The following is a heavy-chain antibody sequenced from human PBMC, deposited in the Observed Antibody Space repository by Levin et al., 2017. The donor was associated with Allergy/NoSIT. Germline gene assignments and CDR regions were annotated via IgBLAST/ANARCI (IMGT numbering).Heavy chain of an antibody. CDR2: IYSAGST. CDR1: GFTVSNNY. Sequence: GESLKISCAASGFTVSNNYMRWVRQPPGKGLEWVSLIYSAGSTYYADSVKGRFTISRDKSKNTLYLQMNSLRAEDTAEYYCARGGDYGNYWGQGTLVTVSS. CDR3: ARGGDYGNY. J-gene: IGHJ4*02. D-gene: IGHD4/OR15-4a*01. V-gene: IGHV3-66*01.